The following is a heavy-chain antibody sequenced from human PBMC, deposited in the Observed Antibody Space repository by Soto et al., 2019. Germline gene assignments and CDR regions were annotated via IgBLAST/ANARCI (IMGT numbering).Heavy chain of an antibody. D-gene: IGHD6-19*01. V-gene: IGHV3-49*03. J-gene: IGHJ6*02. CDR3: TTAQDQYSSGWYPYGMDV. CDR1: GFTFGDYA. CDR2: IRSKAYGGTT. Sequence: GGSLRLSCTASGFTFGDYAMSWFRQAPGKGLEWVGFIRSKAYGGTTEYAASVKGRFTISRDDSKSIAYLQMNSLKTEDTAVYYCTTAQDQYSSGWYPYGMDVWGQGTTVTVSS.